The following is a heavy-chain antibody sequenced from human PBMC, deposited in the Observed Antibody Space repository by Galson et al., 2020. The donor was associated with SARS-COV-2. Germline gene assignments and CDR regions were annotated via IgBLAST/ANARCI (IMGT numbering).Heavy chain of an antibody. Sequence: GESLKISCAASGFTFDDYAMHWVRQAPGKGLEWVSLISWDGGSTYYADSVKGRFTISRDNSKNSLYLQMNSLRAEDTALYYCAKDTTRYDWGGFDYWGQGTLVTVSS. V-gene: IGHV3-43D*03. J-gene: IGHJ4*02. CDR3: AKDTTRYDWGGFDY. CDR1: GFTFDDYA. CDR2: ISWDGGST. D-gene: IGHD3-16*01.